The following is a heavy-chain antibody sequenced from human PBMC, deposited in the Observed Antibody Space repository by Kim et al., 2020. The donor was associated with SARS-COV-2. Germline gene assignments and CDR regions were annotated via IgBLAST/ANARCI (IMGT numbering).Heavy chain of an antibody. Sequence: GGSLRLSCAASGFTFSSYWMHWVRQAPGNGLVWVSHINSDGSSTTYADSVKGRFTISRDNAKNTLYLQMNSLRAEDTAVYYCTGVVDFDYWGQGTLVTVSS. J-gene: IGHJ4*02. CDR1: GFTFSSYW. V-gene: IGHV3-74*01. D-gene: IGHD2-15*01. CDR2: INSDGSST. CDR3: TGVVDFDY.